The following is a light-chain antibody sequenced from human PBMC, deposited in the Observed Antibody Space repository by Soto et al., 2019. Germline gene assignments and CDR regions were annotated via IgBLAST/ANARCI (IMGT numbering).Light chain of an antibody. Sequence: QSVLTQPPSASGTPGQRVTISCSGSSSNVGSNFVYWYQQLPGTAPRLLIYRNNQRPSGVPDRFAAYKSGTSASLAISGLRSEDEADYHCAAWDDSLSGPLFGGGTKLTVL. J-gene: IGLJ2*01. CDR1: SSNVGSNF. V-gene: IGLV1-47*01. CDR2: RNN. CDR3: AAWDDSLSGPL.